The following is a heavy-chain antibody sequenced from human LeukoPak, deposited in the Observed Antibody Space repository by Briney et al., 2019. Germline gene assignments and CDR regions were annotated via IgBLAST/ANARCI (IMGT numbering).Heavy chain of an antibody. CDR3: ARGSLCSGGSCYSVLRFDY. V-gene: IGHV4-34*01. J-gene: IGHJ4*02. D-gene: IGHD2-15*01. Sequence: SETLSLTCIVSGGYISNYYWSWIRQPPGKGLEWIGEINHSGSTNYNPSLKSRVTISVDTSKNQFSLKLSSVTAADTAVYYCARGSLCSGGSCYSVLRFDYWGQGTLVTVSS. CDR2: INHSGST. CDR1: GGYISNYY.